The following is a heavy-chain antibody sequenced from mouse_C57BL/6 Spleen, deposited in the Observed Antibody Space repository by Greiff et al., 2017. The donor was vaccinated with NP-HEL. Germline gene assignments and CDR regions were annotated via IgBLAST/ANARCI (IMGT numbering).Heavy chain of an antibody. V-gene: IGHV1-18*01. J-gene: IGHJ1*03. CDR3: ARRGGFDYDGWYFDV. CDR2: INPNNGGT. Sequence: EVKLQESGPELVKPGASVKIPCKASGYTFTDYNMDWVKQSHGKSLEWIGDINPNNGGTIYNQKFKGKATLTVDKSSSTAYMELRSLTSEDTAVYYCARRGGFDYDGWYFDVWGTGTTVTVSS. CDR1: GYTFTDYN. D-gene: IGHD2-4*01.